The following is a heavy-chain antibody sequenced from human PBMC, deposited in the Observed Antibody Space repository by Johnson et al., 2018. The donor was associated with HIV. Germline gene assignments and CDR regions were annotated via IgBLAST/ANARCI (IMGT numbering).Heavy chain of an antibody. CDR3: ARAGHYDYVWGRYRHDAFDI. J-gene: IGHJ3*02. D-gene: IGHD3-16*02. CDR1: GFTFSDYY. Sequence: QVQLVESGGGLVKPGGSLRLSCAASGFTFSDYYMSWIRQAPGKGLEWVSYISSSGSTIYYADSVKGRFTISRDNAKNSLYLQMNSLRAEDTAVYYCARAGHYDYVWGRYRHDAFDIWGQGTMVTVSS. CDR2: ISSSGSTI. V-gene: IGHV3-11*04.